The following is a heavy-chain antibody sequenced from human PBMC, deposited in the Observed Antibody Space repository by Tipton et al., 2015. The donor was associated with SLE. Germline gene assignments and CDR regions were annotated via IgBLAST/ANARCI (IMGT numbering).Heavy chain of an antibody. V-gene: IGHV4-39*07. CDR3: ARDMWYYDFWSGYYGAFDI. D-gene: IGHD3-3*01. CDR2: IYYSGST. J-gene: IGHJ3*02. CDR1: GGSISSSSYY. Sequence: TLSLTCTVSGGSISSSSYYWGWIRQPPGKGLEWIGSIYYSGSTNYNPSLKSRVTMSVDTSKNQFSLKLSSVTAADTAVYYCARDMWYYDFWSGYYGAFDIWGQGTMVTVSS.